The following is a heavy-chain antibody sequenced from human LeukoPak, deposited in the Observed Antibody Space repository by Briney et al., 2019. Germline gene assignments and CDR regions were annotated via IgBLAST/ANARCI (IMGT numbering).Heavy chain of an antibody. J-gene: IGHJ3*02. V-gene: IGHV3-73*01. CDR1: GFTFSGSA. CDR3: SFLGVVVAAYDAFDI. CDR2: IRSKANSYAT. Sequence: GGSLKLSCAASGFTFSGSAMPWVRQASGKGLEWVGRIRSKANSYATAYAASVKGRFTISRDDSKNTAYLQMNSLKTEDTAVYYCSFLGVVVAAYDAFDIWGQGTMVTVSS. D-gene: IGHD2-15*01.